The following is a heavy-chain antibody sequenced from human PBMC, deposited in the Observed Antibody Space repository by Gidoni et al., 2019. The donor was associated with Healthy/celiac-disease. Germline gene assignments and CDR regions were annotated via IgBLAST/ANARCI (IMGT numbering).Heavy chain of an antibody. D-gene: IGHD6-25*01. Sequence: QLQLVQSGAEVKKPGASVKVSRKASGYTFTSYYMHWVRQAPGQGLEWMGIINPSVGSTSYAQKFQGRVTMTRDTSTNTVYMELSSLRSEDTAVYYCARDPAADNWFDPWGQGTLVTVSS. J-gene: IGHJ5*02. V-gene: IGHV1-46*01. CDR2: INPSVGST. CDR1: GYTFTSYY. CDR3: ARDPAADNWFDP.